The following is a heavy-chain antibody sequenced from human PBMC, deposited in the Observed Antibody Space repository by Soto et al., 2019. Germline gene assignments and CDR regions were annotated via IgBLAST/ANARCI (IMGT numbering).Heavy chain of an antibody. D-gene: IGHD4-17*01. Sequence: PVGSLRLSCAASGFTFSSYGMHWVRQAPGKGLEWVAIISYDGRNKYYADAVKGRFTISRDNSKNTLYLQTDSLSTEDTAVYYCAKDRGALRWSEEHYYFDYWGQGSLVTVS. J-gene: IGHJ4*02. CDR1: GFTFSSYG. V-gene: IGHV3-30*18. CDR2: ISYDGRNK. CDR3: AKDRGALRWSEEHYYFDY.